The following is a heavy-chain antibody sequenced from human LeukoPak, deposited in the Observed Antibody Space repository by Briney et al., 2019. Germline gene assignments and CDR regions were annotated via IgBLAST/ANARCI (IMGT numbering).Heavy chain of an antibody. Sequence: EASVKVSCKASEYIFTGYYMHWVRQAPGQGLEWMGRINPNNGATNYAQKFQGRVTITGDTSISTAYMELSSLRSDDTAVYYRTRESGSYHGNDYWGQGTLVTVSS. D-gene: IGHD1-26*01. CDR2: INPNNGAT. J-gene: IGHJ4*02. CDR1: EYIFTGYY. V-gene: IGHV1-2*06. CDR3: TRESGSYHGNDY.